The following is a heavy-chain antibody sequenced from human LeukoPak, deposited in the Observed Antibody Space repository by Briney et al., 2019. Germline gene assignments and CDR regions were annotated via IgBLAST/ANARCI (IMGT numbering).Heavy chain of an antibody. D-gene: IGHD2/OR15-2a*01. CDR3: SRSSDTTSWYYFDH. V-gene: IGHV1-18*01. CDR2: MKVGEGNT. CDR1: GYTFTSSG. Sequence: ASVKVSCKTSGYTFTSSGITWVRQAPGQGPEWMGWMKVGEGNTHFAQKFQDRVSMTRDISSNTAFLELRNLRSDDTAVYFCSRSSDTTSWYYFDHWGQGTLVTVSS. J-gene: IGHJ4*02.